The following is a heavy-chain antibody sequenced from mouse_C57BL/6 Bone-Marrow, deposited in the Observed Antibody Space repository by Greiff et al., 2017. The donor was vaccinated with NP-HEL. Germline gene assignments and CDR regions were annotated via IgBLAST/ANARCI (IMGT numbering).Heavy chain of an antibody. J-gene: IGHJ3*01. Sequence: EVKLQESGGGLVQPGGSMKLSCVASGFTFSNYWMNWVRQSPEKGLEWVAQIRLKSDNYATHYAESVKGRFTISRDDSKSSVYLQMNNLRAEDTGIYYCTAGLRRGGAWFAYWGQGTLVTVSA. D-gene: IGHD2-4*01. CDR3: TAGLRRGGAWFAY. V-gene: IGHV6-3*01. CDR2: IRLKSDNYAT. CDR1: GFTFSNYW.